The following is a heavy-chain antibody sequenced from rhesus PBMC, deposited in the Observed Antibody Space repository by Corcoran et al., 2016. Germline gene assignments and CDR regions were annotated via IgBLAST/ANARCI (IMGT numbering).Heavy chain of an antibody. Sequence: EVQLVESGGGLVQPGWSLRLSCAASGFTFVSYCMSWVRQAPGKGLEWVSYLSNCGGITYDADSGKGRFTISRDNSKNTLSLQMNSLRAEDTAVYYWAKWRVGATPYFDYWGQGVLVTVSS. J-gene: IGHJ4*01. D-gene: IGHD1-44*02. CDR2: LSNCGGIT. CDR1: GFTFVSYC. V-gene: IGHV3S5*01. CDR3: AKWRVGATPYFDY.